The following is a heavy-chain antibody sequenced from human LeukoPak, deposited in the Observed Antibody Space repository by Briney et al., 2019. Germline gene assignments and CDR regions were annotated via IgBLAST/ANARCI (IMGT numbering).Heavy chain of an antibody. Sequence: ASVKVSCKASGGTFSSYAISWVRQAPGQGLEWMGGIIPIFGTANYAQKYQGRVTITTDEPTSTAYMELSGLRSEDTAVYYCASSSGSYWLYFDYWGQGTLVTVSS. CDR1: GGTFSSYA. D-gene: IGHD1-26*01. CDR3: ASSSGSYWLYFDY. J-gene: IGHJ4*02. V-gene: IGHV1-69*05. CDR2: IIPIFGTA.